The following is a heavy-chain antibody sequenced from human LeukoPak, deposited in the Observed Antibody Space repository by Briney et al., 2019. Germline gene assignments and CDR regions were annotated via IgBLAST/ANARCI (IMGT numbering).Heavy chain of an antibody. J-gene: IGHJ4*02. V-gene: IGHV3-23*01. CDR3: AKDHNIAVAGTPFDY. Sequence: PGGSLRLSCAASGFTFSSYAMSWVRQAPGKGLEWVSAISGSGGRTYYADSVKGRFTISRDNSKNTLYLQMNSLRAEDTAVYYCAKDHNIAVAGTPFDYWGQGTLVTVSS. D-gene: IGHD6-19*01. CDR2: ISGSGGRT. CDR1: GFTFSSYA.